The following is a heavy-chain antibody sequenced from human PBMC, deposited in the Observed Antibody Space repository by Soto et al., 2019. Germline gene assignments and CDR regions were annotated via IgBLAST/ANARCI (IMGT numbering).Heavy chain of an antibody. V-gene: IGHV1-69*12. CDR1: GGTFGSYA. J-gene: IGHJ6*02. CDR3: AVTMTNYYYYGMDV. Sequence: QVQLVQSGAEVKKPGSSVKVSCKASGGTFGSYAISWVRQAPGQGLEWMGGIIPIFGTADYAQKFQGRVTITAGESTSTAYMELSSLRSEDTAVYYCAVTMTNYYYYGMDVWGQGTTVTVSS. D-gene: IGHD3-22*01. CDR2: IIPIFGTA.